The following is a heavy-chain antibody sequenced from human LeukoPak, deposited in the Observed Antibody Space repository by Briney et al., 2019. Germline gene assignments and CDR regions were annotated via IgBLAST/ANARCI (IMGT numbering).Heavy chain of an antibody. J-gene: IGHJ4*02. D-gene: IGHD3-10*01. CDR1: GFTFSTFY. CDR3: ASGEWPQDY. CDR2: ISASGDYT. Sequence: GGSLRLSCAASGFTFSTFYMSWVRQAPGKGLEWLSYISASGDYTLYAASVEGRFTISRDNSKNTLYLQMNSLRGEDTAVYYCASGEWPQDYWGQGTLVTVSS. V-gene: IGHV3-11*03.